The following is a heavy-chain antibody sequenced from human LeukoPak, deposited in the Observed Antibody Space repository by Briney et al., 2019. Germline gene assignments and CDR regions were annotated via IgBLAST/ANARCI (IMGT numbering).Heavy chain of an antibody. Sequence: GGSLRLSCAASGFVFSNYDMNWVRQVPGKGLEWIAYINRANVIHYADSVKGRLTISRDNVKHSLYLQMNSLRPEDTALYYCARDPGDSYGYGLAYWGQGTLVTVSS. V-gene: IGHV3-69-1*01. CDR3: ARDPGDSYGYGLAY. J-gene: IGHJ4*02. D-gene: IGHD5-18*01. CDR1: GFVFSNYD. CDR2: INRANVI.